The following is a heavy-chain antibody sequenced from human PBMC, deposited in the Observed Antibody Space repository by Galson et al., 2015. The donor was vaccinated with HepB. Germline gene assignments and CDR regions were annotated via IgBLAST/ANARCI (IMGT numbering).Heavy chain of an antibody. CDR3: ARAHSKSIAAAGTYYFDY. J-gene: IGHJ4*02. V-gene: IGHV1-69*06. CDR1: GGTFSSYA. Sequence: SVKVSCKASGGTFSSYAISWVRQAPGQGLEWMGGIIPIFGTANYAQKFQGRVTITADKSTSTAYMELSSLRSEDTAVYYCARAHSKSIAAAGTYYFDYWGQGTLVTVSS. D-gene: IGHD6-13*01. CDR2: IIPIFGTA.